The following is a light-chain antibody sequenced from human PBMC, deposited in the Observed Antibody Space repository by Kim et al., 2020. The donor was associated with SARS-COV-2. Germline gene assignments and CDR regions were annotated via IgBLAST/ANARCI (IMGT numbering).Light chain of an antibody. CDR3: QQRNNCPLT. V-gene: IGKV3-15*01. Sequence: LSPGEQAPLSCGASQSVSSNLAWCQQKPVQAPRLLMYDASTRATGIPARFSGSGSGTDFTLTISELQSEDFAVYYCQQRNNCPLTFGGGTKVDIK. CDR2: DAS. CDR1: QSVSSN. J-gene: IGKJ4*01.